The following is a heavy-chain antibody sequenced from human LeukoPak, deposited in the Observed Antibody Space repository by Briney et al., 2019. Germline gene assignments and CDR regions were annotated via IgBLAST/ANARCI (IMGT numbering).Heavy chain of an antibody. D-gene: IGHD7-27*01. CDR1: GYTFISYG. CDR2: INAGNGDT. J-gene: IGHJ4*02. CDR3: ARDLTGRLDY. Sequence: GASVKVSCKASGYTFISYGIYWVRQAPGQRLEWVGWINAGNGDTKYSLKFQGRVTITRDTSASTAYMEVSSLRSEDTAVYYCARDLTGRLDYWGQGALVTVSS. V-gene: IGHV1-3*01.